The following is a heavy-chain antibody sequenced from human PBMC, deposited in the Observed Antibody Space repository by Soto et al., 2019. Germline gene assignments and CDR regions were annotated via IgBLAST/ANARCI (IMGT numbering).Heavy chain of an antibody. CDR1: GFTFSGYA. CDR2: ISGSGGST. V-gene: IGHV3-23*01. J-gene: IGHJ6*03. D-gene: IGHD4-17*01. Sequence: GGSLRLSCAAFGFTFSGYAISWIRKTKGKGLEWVSAISGSGGSTYYADSVKGRFTISRDNSKNTLYLQMNSLRAEDTAVYYCAKTAQQNYGDYLYYMDVWGKGTTVTVSS. CDR3: AKTAQQNYGDYLYYMDV.